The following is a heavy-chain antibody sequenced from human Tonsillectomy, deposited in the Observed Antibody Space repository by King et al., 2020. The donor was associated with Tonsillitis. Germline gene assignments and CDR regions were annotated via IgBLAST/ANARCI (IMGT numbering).Heavy chain of an antibody. Sequence: QLVQSGAEVKKPGASVKVSCKASGYTFTTYYMHWVRQAPGQGLEWMGIINPSGGTTSYAQKFQGRVTMTSDTSTSTVYMELSSLRSEDTAVYYCARGPAPIVGATYYANYWGQGTLVTVSS. CDR1: GYTFTTYY. D-gene: IGHD1-26*01. V-gene: IGHV1-46*03. CDR3: ARGPAPIVGATYYANY. J-gene: IGHJ4*02. CDR2: INPSGGTT.